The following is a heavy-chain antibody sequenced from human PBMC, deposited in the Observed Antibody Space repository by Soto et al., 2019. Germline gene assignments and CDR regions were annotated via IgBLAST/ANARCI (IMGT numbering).Heavy chain of an antibody. CDR1: GFAFRSYN. CDR3: ASATVVAATFYF. D-gene: IGHD2-15*01. CDR2: ISSGSSNI. V-gene: IGHV3-21*01. Sequence: EVQLVESGGGLVKPGGSLTLSCAASGFAFRSYNMNWVRQAPGKGLEWVASISSGSSNIYYADSVKGRFTISRDNAKNSLFLQMDSLRAEDSAVYYCASATVVAATFYFWGQGTLVTVSS. J-gene: IGHJ4*02.